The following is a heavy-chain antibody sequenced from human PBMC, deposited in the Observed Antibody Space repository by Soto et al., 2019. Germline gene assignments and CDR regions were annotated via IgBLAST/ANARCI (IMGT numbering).Heavy chain of an antibody. J-gene: IGHJ4*02. CDR2: VFHTGFT. Sequence: SETLSLTCAVSGGSVSGSYYYWTWLRQSPGKGPEWIGSVFHTGFTSYNPSLESRVSVSVDTSKSQFSLKLSAVTASDTAVYYCATSQKGYNWNYFDHWGQGALVTVSS. CDR3: ATSQKGYNWNYFDH. D-gene: IGHD1-1*01. CDR1: GGSVSGSYYY. V-gene: IGHV4-39*01.